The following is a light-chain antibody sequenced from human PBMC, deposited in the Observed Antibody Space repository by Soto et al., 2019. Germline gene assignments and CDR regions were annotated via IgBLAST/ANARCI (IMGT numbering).Light chain of an antibody. J-gene: IGLJ1*01. CDR1: SSDIGAYNY. V-gene: IGLV2-14*01. CDR2: EVS. Sequence: QSALTQPASVSGSPGQSITISCTGTSSDIGAYNYVSWYQQHPGKAPKLMLYEVSNRPSGVSNRFSGSKSGNTASLTISGLQAEDVADYYCNSYTDDSTLYVFGTGTKLTVL. CDR3: NSYTDDSTLYV.